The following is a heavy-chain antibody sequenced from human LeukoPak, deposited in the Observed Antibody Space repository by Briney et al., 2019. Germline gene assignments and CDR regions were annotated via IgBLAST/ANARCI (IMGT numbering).Heavy chain of an antibody. V-gene: IGHV1-24*01. CDR2: FDPEDGET. D-gene: IGHD3-10*01. J-gene: IGHJ3*02. Sequence: ASVKVSCKVPGYTLTELSMHWVRQAPGKGLEWMGGFDPEDGETIYAQKFQGRVTMTEDTSTDTAYMELSSLRSEDTAVYYCATAYYYGSGKEKNAFDIWGQGTMVTVSS. CDR1: GYTLTELS. CDR3: ATAYYYGSGKEKNAFDI.